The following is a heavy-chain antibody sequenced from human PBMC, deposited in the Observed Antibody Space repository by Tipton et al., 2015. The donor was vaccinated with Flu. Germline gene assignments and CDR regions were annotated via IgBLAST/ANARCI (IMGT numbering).Heavy chain of an antibody. J-gene: IGHJ4*02. V-gene: IGHV4-38-2*01. CDR2: IYRSGTT. D-gene: IGHD6-13*01. CDR3: ARTLMGAAGRPYYFDY. Sequence: LRLSCAVSGYSITSGYYWAWIRQSPGKGLEWIATIYRSGTTCYNPSLKSRVTISVDTSKNQFSLKVISVTAADTAVYYCARTLMGAAGRPYYFDYWGQGTLVTVSS. CDR1: GYSITSGYY.